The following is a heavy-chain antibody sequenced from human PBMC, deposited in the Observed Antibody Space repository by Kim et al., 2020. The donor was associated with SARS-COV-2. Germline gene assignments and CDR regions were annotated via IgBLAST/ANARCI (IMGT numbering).Heavy chain of an antibody. J-gene: IGHJ6*02. CDR2: IIPIFGTA. V-gene: IGHV1-69*13. CDR1: GGTFSSYA. CDR3: ARAAGLGSGSYYNHYYYYGMDV. D-gene: IGHD3-10*01. Sequence: SVKVSCKASGGTFSSYAISWVRQAPGQGLEWMGGIIPIFGTANYAQKFQGRVTITADESTSTAYMELSSLRSEDTAVYYCARAAGLGSGSYYNHYYYYGMDVWGQGTTVTVSS.